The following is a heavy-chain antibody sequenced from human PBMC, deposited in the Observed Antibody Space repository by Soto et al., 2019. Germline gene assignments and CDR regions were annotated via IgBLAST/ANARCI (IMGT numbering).Heavy chain of an antibody. V-gene: IGHV1-8*01. CDR3: ARSYNWNYVWFDP. D-gene: IGHD1-7*01. CDR1: GYTFTSYD. Sequence: ASVKVSCKASGYTFTSYDINWVRQATGQGLEWMGWMNPNSGNTGYAQKFQGRVTMTRNTSISTAYMELSSLRSEDTAVYYCARSYNWNYVWFDPWGQGTLVTVSS. J-gene: IGHJ5*02. CDR2: MNPNSGNT.